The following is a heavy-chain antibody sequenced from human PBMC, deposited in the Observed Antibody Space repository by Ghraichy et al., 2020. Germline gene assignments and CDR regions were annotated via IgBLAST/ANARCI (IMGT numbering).Heavy chain of an antibody. J-gene: IGHJ5*02. D-gene: IGHD6-19*01. CDR3: ARESVAGYNWVDP. CDR1: GYTFTDNY. V-gene: IGHV1-2*02. CDR2: INPNSGGT. Sequence: ASVKVSCKASGYTFTDNYMHWVRQAPGQGLEWMGWINPNSGGTVYAQKFQGRVTMTRDTSISTAYMEVISLRSDDTAVYYCARESVAGYNWVDPWGQGTLVTVSS.